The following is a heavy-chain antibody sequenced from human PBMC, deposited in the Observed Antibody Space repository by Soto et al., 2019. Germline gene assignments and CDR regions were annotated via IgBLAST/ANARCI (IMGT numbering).Heavy chain of an antibody. J-gene: IGHJ6*02. V-gene: IGHV3-30*03. CDR3: ARDLRRLLDDYSYYYTLDV. Sequence: GGSLRLSCAASGFPFTNYGIHWVRQAPGKGREWLPVTSYDGNDKYYADSGKARFPISRDNSKNALYLQMNDLRVEETAANNVARDLRRLLDDYSYYYTLDVWGQGTPVTVSS. D-gene: IGHD4-17*01. CDR1: GFPFTNYG. CDR2: TSYDGNDK.